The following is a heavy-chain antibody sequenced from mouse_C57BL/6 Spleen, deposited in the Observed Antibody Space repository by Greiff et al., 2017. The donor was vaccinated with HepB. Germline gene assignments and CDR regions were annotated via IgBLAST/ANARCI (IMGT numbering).Heavy chain of an antibody. CDR1: GFTFSDYG. V-gene: IGHV5-17*01. Sequence: EVHLVESGGGLVKPGGSLKLSCAASGFTFSDYGMHWVRQAPEKGLEWVAYISSGSSTIYYADTVKGRFTISRDNAKNTLFLQRTSLRSEDTAMYYCARPHYYGSPFFDYWGQGTTLTVSS. CDR2: ISSGSSTI. J-gene: IGHJ2*01. D-gene: IGHD1-1*01. CDR3: ARPHYYGSPFFDY.